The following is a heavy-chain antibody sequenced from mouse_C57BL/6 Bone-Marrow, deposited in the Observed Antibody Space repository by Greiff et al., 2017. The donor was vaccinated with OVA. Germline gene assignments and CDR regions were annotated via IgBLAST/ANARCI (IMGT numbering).Heavy chain of an antibody. V-gene: IGHV1-64*01. D-gene: IGHD2-13*01. CDR2: IHPNSGST. CDR3: ARCDPAWFAY. CDR1: GYTFTSYW. J-gene: IGHJ3*01. Sequence: QVQLQQPGAELVKPGASVKLSCKASGYTFTSYWMHWVKQRPGQGLAWIGMIHPNSGSTNYNEKFKSKATLTVDKSSSTAYMQLRSLTSEDAAVYYCARCDPAWFAYWGQGTLVTVSA.